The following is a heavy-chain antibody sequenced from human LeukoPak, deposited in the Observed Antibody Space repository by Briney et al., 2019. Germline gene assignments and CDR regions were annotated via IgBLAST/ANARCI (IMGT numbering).Heavy chain of an antibody. D-gene: IGHD5-18*01. Sequence: SETLSLTCAVYGGSFSGYYWSWIRQPPGKGLEWIGEINHSGSINYNPSLKSRVTISVDTSKNQFSLKLSSVTAADTAVYYWARGRRGYSYGRTGYYYYLDVWGKGTTVTVSS. CDR1: GGSFSGYY. J-gene: IGHJ6*03. V-gene: IGHV4-34*01. CDR3: ARGRRGYSYGRTGYYYYLDV. CDR2: INHSGSI.